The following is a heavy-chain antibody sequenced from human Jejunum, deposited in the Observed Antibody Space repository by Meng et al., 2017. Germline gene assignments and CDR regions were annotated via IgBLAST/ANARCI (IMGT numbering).Heavy chain of an antibody. CDR3: VHSDTSNTTAREWGY. D-gene: IGHD4-11*01. J-gene: IGHJ4*02. CDR2: IYRNDER. CDR1: GFSLTSRGVG. Sequence: SGPTLVKPTQTLTLTCTFPGFSLTSRGVGVGWIRQPPGKPLEWLALIYRNDERQYRPFLKNRLTIITDTSNNQVVLTMTNMDRADTATYCCVHSDTSNTTAREWGYWGQGTLVTVSS. V-gene: IGHV2-5*01.